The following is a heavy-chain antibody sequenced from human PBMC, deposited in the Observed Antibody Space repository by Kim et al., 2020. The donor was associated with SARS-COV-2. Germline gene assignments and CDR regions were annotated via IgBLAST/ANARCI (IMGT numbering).Heavy chain of an antibody. D-gene: IGHD6-19*01. Sequence: SLKSRVTISVATSKYQFSLKLSSVTAADTAVYYCARHGIAVAGPEGPFDYWGQGTLVTVSS. J-gene: IGHJ4*02. CDR3: ARHGIAVAGPEGPFDY. V-gene: IGHV4-39*01.